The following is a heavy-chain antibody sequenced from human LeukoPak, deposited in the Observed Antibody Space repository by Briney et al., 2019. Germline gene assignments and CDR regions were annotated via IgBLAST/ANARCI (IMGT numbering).Heavy chain of an antibody. CDR1: GFTFSSYG. CDR3: ARSFSTYCSGGSCSPGAVDI. Sequence: QTGGSLRLSCAASGFTFSSYGMHWVRQAPGKGLEWVAVISYDGSNKYYADSVKGRFTISRDNAKNSLYLQMNSLRAEDTDVYYCARSFSTYCSGGSCSPGAVDIWGQGTMVTVSS. D-gene: IGHD2-15*01. V-gene: IGHV3-30*03. J-gene: IGHJ3*02. CDR2: ISYDGSNK.